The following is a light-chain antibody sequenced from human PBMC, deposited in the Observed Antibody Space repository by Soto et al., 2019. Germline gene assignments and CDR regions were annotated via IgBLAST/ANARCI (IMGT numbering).Light chain of an antibody. CDR2: AAS. J-gene: IGKJ1*01. CDR3: QQYDTSPWT. V-gene: IGKV3-20*01. CDR1: QNLSSGY. Sequence: EIVLTQSPGTLSLSPGERATLSCRASQNLSSGYLAWYQQKPGQAPRILIYAASSRATGIPDRFSGSGSGTDFSLTISRLEPEDFAVYYCQQYDTSPWTFGQGTKVEI.